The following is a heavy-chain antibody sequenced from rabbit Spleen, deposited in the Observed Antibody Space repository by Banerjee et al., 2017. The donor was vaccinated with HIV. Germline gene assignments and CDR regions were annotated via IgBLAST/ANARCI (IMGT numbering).Heavy chain of an antibody. CDR1: GFDFSAYG. V-gene: IGHV1S47*01. Sequence: QEQVVESGGGLVQPGGSLKLSCKASGFDFSAYGVSWVRQVPGKGLEWIGYIDPVFGITYYANWVNGRFTISSHNAQNTLFLQLNSLTAADTATYFCARSADYVDDYFVLWGPGTLVTVS. CDR2: IDPVFGIT. D-gene: IGHD1-1*01. J-gene: IGHJ4*01. CDR3: ARSADYVDDYFVL.